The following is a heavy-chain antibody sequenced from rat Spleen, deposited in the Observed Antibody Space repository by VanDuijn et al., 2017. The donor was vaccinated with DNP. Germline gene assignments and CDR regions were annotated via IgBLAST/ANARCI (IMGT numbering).Heavy chain of an antibody. D-gene: IGHD4-1*01. V-gene: IGHV5-31*01. CDR3: ASGFGWFAY. Sequence: EVQLVETGGGLVQPGRSLKLSCVASGFTFNKDWMTWVRQVPGKGLEWVASITTGGEITYYPDSVKGRFTVSRDHATNTLYLRLNSLRSEDTATYYCASGFGWFAYWGQGTLVTVSS. CDR2: ITTGGEIT. CDR1: GFTFNKDW. J-gene: IGHJ3*01.